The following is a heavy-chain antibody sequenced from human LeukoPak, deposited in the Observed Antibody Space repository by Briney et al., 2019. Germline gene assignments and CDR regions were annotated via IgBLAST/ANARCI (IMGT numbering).Heavy chain of an antibody. V-gene: IGHV3-11*01. Sequence: PGGSLRLSCAASGFTFSDYYMSWIRQAPGKGLERISYIAGSSTSIQYSDSIKGRFTVSRDNAQNSLYLQMNSLRADDTAVYYCTRNMGSGYCDYWGQGTLVTVSS. CDR3: TRNMGSGYCDY. D-gene: IGHD3-22*01. J-gene: IGHJ4*02. CDR2: IAGSSTSI. CDR1: GFTFSDYY.